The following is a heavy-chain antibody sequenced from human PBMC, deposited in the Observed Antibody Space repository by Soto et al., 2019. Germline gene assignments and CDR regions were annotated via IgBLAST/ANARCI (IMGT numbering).Heavy chain of an antibody. CDR3: AKAWGGEIYDYDDAMDV. J-gene: IGHJ6*02. Sequence: QVQVVQSGAEVKRPGSSVNVSCKASGGYFNNRQTLNSYPISWVRQAPGQGLEWMGGIIPLFGTTNYAQGSQGRVTITADTYTSTTDPELNHGTSEDTAVDYWAKAWGGEIYDYDDAMDVWGQGTTVTVSS. D-gene: IGHD3-16*01. CDR2: IIPLFGTT. V-gene: IGHV1-69*06. CDR1: GGYFNNRQTLNSYP.